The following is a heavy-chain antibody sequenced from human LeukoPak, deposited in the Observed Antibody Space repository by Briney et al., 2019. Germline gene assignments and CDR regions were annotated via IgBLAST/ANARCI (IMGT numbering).Heavy chain of an antibody. CDR2: ISFDGSDK. Sequence: GRSLRLSCVASGYTFSDHGMHWVRQAPGKGLEWVSVISFDGSDKYYADSVKGRFTISRDNSKNTLYLQMNSLRAEDTAVYYCGGSGYWGQGTLVTVSS. J-gene: IGHJ4*02. CDR3: GGSGY. V-gene: IGHV3-30*03. D-gene: IGHD3-3*01. CDR1: GYTFSDHG.